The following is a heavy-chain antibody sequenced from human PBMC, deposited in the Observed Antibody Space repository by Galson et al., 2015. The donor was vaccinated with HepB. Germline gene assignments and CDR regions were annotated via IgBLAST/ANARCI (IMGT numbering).Heavy chain of an antibody. CDR3: AHIRYVGYDYFDF. J-gene: IGHJ4*02. CDR1: GFSLSTRGVG. Sequence: PALVKPTQTLMLTCTFSGFSLSTRGVGVGWIRQPPGKALEWLALIYWDDSKRYSPSLKTRVTITKDTSKNQVVLKMTNMDPVDTATYYCAHIRYVGYDYFDFWGQGTLVTVSS. CDR2: IYWDDSK. D-gene: IGHD3-10*02. V-gene: IGHV2-5*02.